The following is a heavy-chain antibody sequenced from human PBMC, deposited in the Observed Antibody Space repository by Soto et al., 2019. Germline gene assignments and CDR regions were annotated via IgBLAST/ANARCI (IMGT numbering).Heavy chain of an antibody. CDR2: IYYSGST. CDR3: ARDTHYYDSSGYYDY. CDR1: GCSISSYY. J-gene: IGHJ4*02. D-gene: IGHD3-22*01. V-gene: IGHV4-59*01. Sequence: SETLSLTCTVSGCSISSYYWSWIRQPPGKGLEWIGYIYYSGSTNYNPSLKSRVTISVDTSKNQFSLKLSSVTAADTAVYYCARDTHYYDSSGYYDYWGQGTLVTVSS.